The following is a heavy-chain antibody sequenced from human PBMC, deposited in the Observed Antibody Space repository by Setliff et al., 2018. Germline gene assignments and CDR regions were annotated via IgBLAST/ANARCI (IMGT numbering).Heavy chain of an antibody. D-gene: IGHD1-1*01. Sequence: ASVKVSCKASGYTFTSYAMHWVRQAPGQRLEWMGWINAGNGNTKYSQKFQERVTIATDMPTSTAYMELSSLRSEDTAVYYCAADPALIWNDAGPSDVFDIWGQGTMVTVSS. CDR1: GYTFTSYA. CDR2: INAGNGNT. CDR3: AADPALIWNDAGPSDVFDI. J-gene: IGHJ3*02. V-gene: IGHV1-3*01.